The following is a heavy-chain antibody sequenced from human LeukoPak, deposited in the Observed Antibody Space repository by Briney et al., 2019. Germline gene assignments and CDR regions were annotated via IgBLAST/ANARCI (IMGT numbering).Heavy chain of an antibody. J-gene: IGHJ4*02. V-gene: IGHV3-9*01. Sequence: GRSLRLSCAASGFTFDDYAMHWVRQAPGKGLEWVSGISWNSGSIGYADSVKGRFTISRDNAKNSLYLQMNSLRAEDTAVYYCAKSRDSSGYYIGYWGQGTLVTVSS. CDR1: GFTFDDYA. D-gene: IGHD3-22*01. CDR3: AKSRDSSGYYIGY. CDR2: ISWNSGSI.